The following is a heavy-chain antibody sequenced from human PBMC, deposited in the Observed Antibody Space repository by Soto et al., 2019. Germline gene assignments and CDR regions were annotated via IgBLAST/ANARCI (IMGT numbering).Heavy chain of an antibody. D-gene: IGHD3-22*01. V-gene: IGHV3-48*01. CDR2: ISSSSSTI. Sequence: GGSLRLSCAASGFTFSTYSMNWVRQAPGKGLEWVSYISSSSSTIFYTDSVKGRFTVSRDNAKNSLYLQMNSLRAEDTAVYYCARPTDYYDSSGPPAEWGQGTLVTVSS. J-gene: IGHJ4*02. CDR1: GFTFSTYS. CDR3: ARPTDYYDSSGPPAE.